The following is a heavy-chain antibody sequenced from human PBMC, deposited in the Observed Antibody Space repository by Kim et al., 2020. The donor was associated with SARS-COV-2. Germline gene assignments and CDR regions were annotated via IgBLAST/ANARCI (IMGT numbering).Heavy chain of an antibody. CDR2: INPNSGGT. V-gene: IGHV1-2*02. CDR1: GYTFTDYY. J-gene: IGHJ3*02. CDR3: ARGGLYYYDSSGYYGDAFDI. Sequence: ASVKVSCKASGYTFTDYYMHWVRQAPGQGLEWMGWINPNSGGTNYAQKFQGRVTMTRDTSISTAYMELSRLRSDDTAVYYCARGGLYYYDSSGYYGDAFDICGQGTMVTVSS. D-gene: IGHD3-22*01.